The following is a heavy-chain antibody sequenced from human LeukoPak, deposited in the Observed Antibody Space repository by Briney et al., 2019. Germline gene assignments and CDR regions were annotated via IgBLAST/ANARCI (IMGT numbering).Heavy chain of an antibody. CDR3: ARVLTGTTFYYYYYGMDV. J-gene: IGHJ6*02. V-gene: IGHV1-18*01. CDR1: GYTFTSYG. D-gene: IGHD1-7*01. Sequence: ASVKVSSKASGYTFTSYGISWVRQAPGQGLEWMGWISAYNGNTNCAQKLQGRVTMTTDTSTSTAYMELRSLRSDDTAVYYCARVLTGTTFYYYYYGMDVWGQGTTVTVSS. CDR2: ISAYNGNT.